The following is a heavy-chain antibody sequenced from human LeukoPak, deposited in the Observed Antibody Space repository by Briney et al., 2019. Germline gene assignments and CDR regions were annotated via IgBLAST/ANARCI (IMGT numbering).Heavy chain of an antibody. Sequence: ASVKVSCKASGGTFSSYAISWVRQAPGQRLEWMGWINAGNGNTKYSQKFQGRVTITRDTSASTAYMELSSLRSEDTAVYYCARQYYDILTGYLGAFDIWGQGTMVTVSS. CDR3: ARQYYDILTGYLGAFDI. CDR2: INAGNGNT. CDR1: GGTFSSYA. V-gene: IGHV1-3*01. J-gene: IGHJ3*02. D-gene: IGHD3-9*01.